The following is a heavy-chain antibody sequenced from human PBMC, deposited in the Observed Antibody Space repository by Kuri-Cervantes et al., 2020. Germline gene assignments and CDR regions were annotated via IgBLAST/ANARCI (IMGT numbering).Heavy chain of an antibody. CDR1: GGSISSYY. Sequence: SETLSLTCTVSGGSISSYYWSWIRQPPGKGLEWIGYIYYSGSTNYNPSLKSRVTISVDTSKNQFSLKLSSVTAADTAVYYCARVVTPYYYYGMDVWDQGTTVTVSS. D-gene: IGHD5-18*01. CDR2: IYYSGST. V-gene: IGHV4-59*01. J-gene: IGHJ6*02. CDR3: ARVVTPYYYYGMDV.